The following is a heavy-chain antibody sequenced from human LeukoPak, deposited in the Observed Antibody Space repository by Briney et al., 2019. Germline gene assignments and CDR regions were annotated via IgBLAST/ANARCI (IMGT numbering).Heavy chain of an antibody. CDR3: ARVDREHRRDGYNYNY. Sequence: SSVKVSCKASRGTFSSYAISWVRQAPGQGLEWIGRIIPIFGTANYAQKFQGRATITADKSTSTAYMELSSLRSEDTAVYYCARVDREHRRDGYNYNYWGQGTLVTVSS. J-gene: IGHJ4*02. V-gene: IGHV1-69*06. CDR2: IIPIFGTA. CDR1: RGTFSSYA. D-gene: IGHD5-24*01.